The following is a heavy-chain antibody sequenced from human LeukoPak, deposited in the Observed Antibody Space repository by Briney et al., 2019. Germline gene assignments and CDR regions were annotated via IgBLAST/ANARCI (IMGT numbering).Heavy chain of an antibody. Sequence: PSETLSLTCAVYGGSFSGYYWSWIRQPPGKGLEWIGEINHSGSTNYNPSLKSRVTISVDTSKIQFSLKLSSVTAADTAVYYCARGGYSYGQRYWGQGTLVTVSS. CDR1: GGSFSGYY. J-gene: IGHJ4*02. CDR3: ARGGYSYGQRY. CDR2: INHSGST. D-gene: IGHD5-18*01. V-gene: IGHV4-34*01.